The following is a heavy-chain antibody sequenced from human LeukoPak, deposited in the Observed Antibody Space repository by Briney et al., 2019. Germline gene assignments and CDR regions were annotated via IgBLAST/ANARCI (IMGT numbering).Heavy chain of an antibody. CDR3: TRSLRYFDWLQNFDY. CDR1: GFTFGDYA. D-gene: IGHD3-9*01. Sequence: SLRLSCTASGFTFGDYAMSWVRQAPGKGLEWVGFIRSKAYGGTTEYAASVKGRFTISRDDSKSIAYLQMNSLKTEDTAVYYCTRSLRYFDWLQNFDYWGQGTLVTVSS. V-gene: IGHV3-49*04. J-gene: IGHJ4*02. CDR2: IRSKAYGGTT.